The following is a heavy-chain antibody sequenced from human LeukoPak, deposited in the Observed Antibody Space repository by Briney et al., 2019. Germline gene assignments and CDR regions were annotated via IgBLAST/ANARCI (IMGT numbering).Heavy chain of an antibody. Sequence: VASVKVSCKGSGYTFSDYYLHWVRQAPGQGLEWMGWINPNSGGRNYAQKFQGRVSMTRDTSISTAYMEVSTLRSDDTAVYYCARGPQRRTTVTMYWFGPWGQGTLVTVSS. J-gene: IGHJ5*02. D-gene: IGHD4-17*01. V-gene: IGHV1-2*02. CDR2: INPNSGGR. CDR3: ARGPQRRTTVTMYWFGP. CDR1: GYTFSDYY.